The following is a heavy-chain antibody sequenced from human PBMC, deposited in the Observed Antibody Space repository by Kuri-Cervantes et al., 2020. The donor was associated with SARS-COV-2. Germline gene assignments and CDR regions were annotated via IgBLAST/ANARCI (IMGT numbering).Heavy chain of an antibody. CDR2: INPDGSYT. D-gene: IGHD1-1*01. V-gene: IGHV3-74*01. CDR1: GFTFDDYG. Sequence: GESLKISCAASGFTFDDYGMSWVRQAPGKGLVWVSRINPDGSYTNNADSVKGRFTPSRDNAKNMLFLQMNSLRAEDTAVYYCVRDGDHWNFDYWGQGTLVTVSS. J-gene: IGHJ4*02. CDR3: VRDGDHWNFDY.